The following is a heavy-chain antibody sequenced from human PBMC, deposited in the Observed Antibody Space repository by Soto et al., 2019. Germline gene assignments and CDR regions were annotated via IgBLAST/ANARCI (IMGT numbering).Heavy chain of an antibody. Sequence: QVQLQQWGAGLLKPSETLSLTCAVYGGSFSGYYWSWIRQPPGKGLEWIGEINHSGSTNYNPSLKSRVTISVDTSKNQFSLKLSSVTAADTAVYYCARGYRRGSRFDYWGLGTLVTVSS. CDR1: GGSFSGYY. J-gene: IGHJ4*02. V-gene: IGHV4-34*01. D-gene: IGHD1-26*01. CDR3: ARGYRRGSRFDY. CDR2: INHSGST.